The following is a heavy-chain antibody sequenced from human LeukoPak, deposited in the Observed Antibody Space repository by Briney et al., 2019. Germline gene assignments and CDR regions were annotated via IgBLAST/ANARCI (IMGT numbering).Heavy chain of an antibody. J-gene: IGHJ4*02. D-gene: IGHD3-10*01. Sequence: GGSLRLSCAASAFTFSSYAMSWVRQAPGKGLEWVSTISASASSTYYVDSVRGRFTISRDNAKKSLYLQMKSLRAEDTAVYYCARGTLYYGSESYDYWGQGTLVAVSS. CDR2: ISASASST. CDR1: AFTFSSYA. CDR3: ARGTLYYGSESYDY. V-gene: IGHV3-23*01.